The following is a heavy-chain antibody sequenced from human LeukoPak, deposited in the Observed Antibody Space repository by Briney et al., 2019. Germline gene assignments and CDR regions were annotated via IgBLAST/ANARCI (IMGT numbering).Heavy chain of an antibody. J-gene: IGHJ4*02. CDR3: ARDPAGIAAAVFDY. CDR2: ISYDGSNK. CDR1: GFTFSSYA. V-gene: IGHV3-30*04. D-gene: IGHD6-13*01. Sequence: GGSLRLSCAASGFTFSSYAMHWARQAPGKGLEWVAVISYDGSNKYYADSVKGRFTISRDNSKNTLYLQMNSLRAEDTAVYYCARDPAGIAAAVFDYWGQGTLVTVSS.